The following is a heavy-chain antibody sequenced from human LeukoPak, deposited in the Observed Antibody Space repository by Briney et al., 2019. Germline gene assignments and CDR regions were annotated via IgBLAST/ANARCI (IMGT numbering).Heavy chain of an antibody. V-gene: IGHV4-4*09. CDR1: AGSINNYY. CDR3: ARRGFFDL. CDR2: IYSSGST. J-gene: IGHJ2*01. Sequence: SETLSLTCTVSAGSINNYYWNWVRQPPGKRLEWIGYIYSSGSTNFNPSLKSRLAMSVDASKNQVSLHLSSVTAADSAVYYCARRGFFDLWGRGTLVTVSS.